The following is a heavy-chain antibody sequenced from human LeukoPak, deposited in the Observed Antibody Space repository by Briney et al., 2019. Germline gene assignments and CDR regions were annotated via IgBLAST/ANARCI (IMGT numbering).Heavy chain of an antibody. Sequence: SETLSLTCSVSGDSISSNSYYWSWIRQPPGKGLEWIGYIYYSGSTNYNPSLKSRVTISVDTSKNQFSLKLSSVTAADTAVYYCARAHSGSYSRYYYYYMDVWGKGTTVTVSS. J-gene: IGHJ6*03. CDR2: IYYSGST. V-gene: IGHV4-61*01. D-gene: IGHD1-26*01. CDR1: GDSISSNSYY. CDR3: ARAHSGSYSRYYYYYMDV.